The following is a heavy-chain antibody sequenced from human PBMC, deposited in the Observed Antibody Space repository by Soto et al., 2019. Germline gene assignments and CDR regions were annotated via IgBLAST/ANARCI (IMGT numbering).Heavy chain of an antibody. CDR3: AKTGATYGSGPKNWFDP. CDR1: GGSISSSSYY. Sequence: SETLSLTCTVSGGSISSSSYYWGWIRQPPGKGLEWIGSIYYSGSTYYNPSLESRVTISVDTSKNQFSLKLSSVTAADTAVYYCAKTGATYGSGPKNWFDPWGQGTLVTVSS. D-gene: IGHD3-10*01. V-gene: IGHV4-39*01. CDR2: IYYSGST. J-gene: IGHJ5*02.